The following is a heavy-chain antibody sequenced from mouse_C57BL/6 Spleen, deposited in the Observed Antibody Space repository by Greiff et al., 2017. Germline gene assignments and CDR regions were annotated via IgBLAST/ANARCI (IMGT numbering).Heavy chain of an antibody. CDR3: ARNGYYSNPYAVGD. CDR1: GFSLTSYG. CDR2: IWRGGST. J-gene: IGHJ4*01. V-gene: IGHV2-2*01. D-gene: IGHD2-5*01. Sequence: QVQLQQSGPGLVQPSPSLSITCTVSGFSLTSYGVHWVRQCPGKGLEWLGVIWRGGSTDNNAAFITRLSISKANSKTQVFFKMNRLQADDTAIYYCARNGYYSNPYAVGDWGQTASVTVSS.